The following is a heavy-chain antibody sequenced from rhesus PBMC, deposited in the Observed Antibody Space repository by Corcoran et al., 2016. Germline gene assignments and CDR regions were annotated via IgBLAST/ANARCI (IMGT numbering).Heavy chain of an antibody. D-gene: IGHD6-31*01. CDR2: IYWDDDK. J-gene: IGHJ3*01. V-gene: IGHV2S1*01. CDR1: GFSLSSRGMG. Sequence: QVTLKESGPARVKPTQTLPLTCTFSGFSLSSRGMGVGWIRQPPGKALEWRASIYWDDDKYYSTSLKSRLTISKDTSKNQVVLTMTNMDPVDTATYYCARGGIAAAPDAFDFWGQGLRVTVSS. CDR3: ARGGIAAAPDAFDF.